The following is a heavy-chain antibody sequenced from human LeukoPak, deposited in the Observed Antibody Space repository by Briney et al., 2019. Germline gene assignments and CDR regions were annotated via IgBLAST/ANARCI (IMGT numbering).Heavy chain of an antibody. CDR1: GGSISSSSYY. D-gene: IGHD2-2*01. V-gene: IGHV4-39*07. CDR2: IYYSGST. CDR3: ASGGYCSTTTCYPNWFDP. Sequence: SETLSLTCTVSGGSISSSSYYWGWIRQPPGKGLEWIGSIYYSGSTYYNPSLKSRVTISVDTSKNQFSLKLSSVTAADTAVYYCASGGYCSTTTCYPNWFDPWGQGTLVTVSS. J-gene: IGHJ5*02.